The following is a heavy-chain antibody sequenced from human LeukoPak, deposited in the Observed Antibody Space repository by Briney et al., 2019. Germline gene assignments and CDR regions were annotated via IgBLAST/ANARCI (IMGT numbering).Heavy chain of an antibody. Sequence: GASVKVFCKASGYTFTGYYMHWVRQAPGQGLEWMGWINPNSGGTNYAQKFQGRVTMTRDTSISTAYMELSRLRSDDTAVYYCARDWRDSYSGSGGDWGQGTLVTVSS. V-gene: IGHV1-2*02. CDR2: INPNSGGT. J-gene: IGHJ4*02. CDR1: GYTFTGYY. CDR3: ARDWRDSYSGSGGD. D-gene: IGHD3-10*01.